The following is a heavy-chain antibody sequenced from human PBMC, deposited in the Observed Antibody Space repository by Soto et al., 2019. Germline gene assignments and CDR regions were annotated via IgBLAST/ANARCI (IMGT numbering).Heavy chain of an antibody. Sequence: GGSLRLSCAASGFTFSSYAMSWVRQAPGKGLEWVSAISGSGGSTYYADSVKGRFTISRDNSKNTLYLQINSLRAEDTAVYYCAKGYSSGPGAFDYWGQGTLVTVSS. CDR2: ISGSGGST. CDR1: GFTFSSYA. D-gene: IGHD6-19*01. V-gene: IGHV3-23*01. J-gene: IGHJ4*02. CDR3: AKGYSSGPGAFDY.